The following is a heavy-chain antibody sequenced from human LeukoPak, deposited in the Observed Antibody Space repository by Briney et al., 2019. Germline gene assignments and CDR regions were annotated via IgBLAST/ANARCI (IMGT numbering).Heavy chain of an antibody. CDR3: ATGIGTLWSGYYHDY. Sequence: ASVKVSCKASGYTFTSYAISWVRQAPGQGLEWMGRIIPVLGVANYAQKFQGRVTISADKSTSTAYMEVSSLRSEDTAVYYCATGIGTLWSGYYHDYWGQGTLVTVSS. CDR1: GYTFTSYA. CDR2: IIPVLGVA. D-gene: IGHD3-3*01. J-gene: IGHJ4*02. V-gene: IGHV1-69*04.